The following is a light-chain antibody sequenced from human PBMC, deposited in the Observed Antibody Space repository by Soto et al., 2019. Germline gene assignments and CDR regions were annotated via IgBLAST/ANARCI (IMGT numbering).Light chain of an antibody. CDR2: EGD. CDR1: SSDVGSSNL. Sequence: QSVLTQPASVSGSPGQSITISCSGTSSDVGSSNLVSWYQQHPGKAPELIIFEGDRRPSGVSGRFSGSKSGNTASLTISGLQAEDEADYYCCSFARSTTFYVFGTGTKVTVL. CDR3: CSFARSTTFYV. J-gene: IGLJ1*01. V-gene: IGLV2-23*01.